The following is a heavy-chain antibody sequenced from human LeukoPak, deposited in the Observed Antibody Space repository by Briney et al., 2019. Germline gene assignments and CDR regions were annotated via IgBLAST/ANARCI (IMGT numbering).Heavy chain of an antibody. Sequence: SETLSLTCTVSGGSISSYYWSWIRQPPGKGLEWIGYIYYSGSTNYNPSLKSRVTISVDTSKNQFSPKLSSVTAADTAVYYCARQSILWFGEFDYWGQGTLVTVSS. J-gene: IGHJ4*02. V-gene: IGHV4-59*08. CDR3: ARQSILWFGEFDY. CDR2: IYYSGST. D-gene: IGHD3-10*01. CDR1: GGSISSYY.